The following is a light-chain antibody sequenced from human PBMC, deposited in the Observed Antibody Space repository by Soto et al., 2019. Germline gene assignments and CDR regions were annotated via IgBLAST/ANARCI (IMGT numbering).Light chain of an antibody. Sequence: EIVMTHSPATLSLSPGERATRSCRARQSVSSNLAWYQQKPGQTPRLLIDGASTRATGIPARFSGSGSGTEFTLTISSLQSEDFAVYYCQQYNNWPPYTFGQGTKLEIK. CDR1: QSVSSN. CDR3: QQYNNWPPYT. V-gene: IGKV3-15*01. CDR2: GAS. J-gene: IGKJ2*01.